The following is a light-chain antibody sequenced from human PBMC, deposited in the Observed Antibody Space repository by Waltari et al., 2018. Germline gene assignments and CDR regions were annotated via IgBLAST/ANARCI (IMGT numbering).Light chain of an antibody. J-gene: IGLJ1*01. V-gene: IGLV2-14*01. CDR2: DVR. CDR1: SSDIGVYDY. Sequence: QSGLTQPASVSGSPGQSITISCIGTSSDIGVYDYVSWYQRHPGKAPKLLIYDVRDRPSGGSHRFSGSKSGNAASLTISGLQAEDEATYYCSSPTTRSTQVFGSGTKVTV. CDR3: SSPTTRSTQV.